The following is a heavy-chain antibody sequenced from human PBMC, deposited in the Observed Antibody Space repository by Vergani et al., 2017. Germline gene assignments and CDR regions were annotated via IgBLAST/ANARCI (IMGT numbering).Heavy chain of an antibody. V-gene: IGHV4-38-2*01. CDR3: ARRRGIAGFYFDP. Sequence: QVQLQESGPGLVKPSETLSLTCAVSGYSISSGYYGGWIRQPPGKGLEWIGRIHHSGSTYYNPSLKSRVTISVDTSKNQFSLKLSSVTDTDTAVYYCARRRGIAGFYFDPWGQGTLVTVSS. CDR1: GYSISSGYY. D-gene: IGHD6-13*01. CDR2: IHHSGST. J-gene: IGHJ5*02.